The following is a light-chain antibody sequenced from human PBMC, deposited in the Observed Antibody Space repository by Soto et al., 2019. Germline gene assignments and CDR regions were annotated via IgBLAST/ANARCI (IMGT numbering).Light chain of an antibody. CDR1: QSVDTTF. V-gene: IGKV3-20*01. Sequence: EIVLTQSPGSLSLSPEQRATLSCRASQSVDTTFFAWYQKKPGQAPRLLIYGASKRATGIPDRFSGSGSGTDFTLIISRLEPDDFAVYYCQQYMSSVTFGQGTKVEIK. CDR2: GAS. CDR3: QQYMSSVT. J-gene: IGKJ1*01.